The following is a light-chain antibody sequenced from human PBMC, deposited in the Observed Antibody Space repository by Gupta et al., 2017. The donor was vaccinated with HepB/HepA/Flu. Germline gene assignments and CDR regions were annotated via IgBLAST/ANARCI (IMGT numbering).Light chain of an antibody. J-gene: IGLJ2*01. V-gene: IGLV2-23*02. CDR2: EVN. CDR1: SSDIGSFNL. Sequence: QSALTHPASVSGSLGQSVTLSCTGTSSDIGSFNLVAWYQHHPGRAPKLIIYEVNKRPSGVSDRFSGSESGNTASLTISGLQPEDEADYHCCSRANRRTFHLVFGGGTKLTVL. CDR3: CSRANRRTFHLV.